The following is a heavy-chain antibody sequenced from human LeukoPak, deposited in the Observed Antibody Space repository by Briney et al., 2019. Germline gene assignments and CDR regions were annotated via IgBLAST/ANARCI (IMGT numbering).Heavy chain of an antibody. J-gene: IGHJ4*02. Sequence: GGSLILSCAASGFPFTAYAISWVRQAPGKGLECVSTINESLGITYYAESVKGRFTISRDNSKNTLYLQMNSLRADDTAVYYCAKAGYYDNSGYNLYYFDYWGQGTLVTVSS. CDR1: GFPFTAYA. CDR3: AKAGYYDNSGYNLYYFDY. CDR2: INESLGIT. V-gene: IGHV3-23*01. D-gene: IGHD3-22*01.